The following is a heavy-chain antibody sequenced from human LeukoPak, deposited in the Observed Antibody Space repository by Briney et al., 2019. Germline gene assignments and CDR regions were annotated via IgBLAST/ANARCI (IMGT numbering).Heavy chain of an antibody. CDR2: IYTSGST. D-gene: IGHD3-16*02. CDR3: ASSSYPNFFDY. Sequence: SETLPLTCTVSGGSISSGSYYWSWIRQPAGKGLEWIGRIYTSGSTNYSPSLKSRVSMSIDTSKNLFSLRLSSVTAADTAVYYCASSSYPNFFDYWGQGTLVTVSS. CDR1: GGSISSGSYY. V-gene: IGHV4-61*02. J-gene: IGHJ4*02.